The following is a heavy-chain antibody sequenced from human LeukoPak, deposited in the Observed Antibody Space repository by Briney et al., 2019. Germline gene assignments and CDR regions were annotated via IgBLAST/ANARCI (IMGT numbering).Heavy chain of an antibody. D-gene: IGHD3-3*01. V-gene: IGHV4-4*07. CDR3: ARVFPDFDQLYYYYGMDV. J-gene: IGHJ6*02. CDR2: IYTSGST. Sequence: PSETLSLTCTVSGGSISSYYWSCIRQPAGKGLEWIGRIYTSGSTNYNPSLKSRVTMSVDTSKNQFSLKLSSVTAADTAVYYCARVFPDFDQLYYYYGMDVWGQGTTVTVSS. CDR1: GGSISSYY.